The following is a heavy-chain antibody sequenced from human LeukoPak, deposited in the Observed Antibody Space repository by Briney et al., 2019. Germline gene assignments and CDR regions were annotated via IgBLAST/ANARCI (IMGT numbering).Heavy chain of an antibody. V-gene: IGHV4-59*11. CDR3: ARDLVTVTKGFDI. J-gene: IGHJ3*02. CDR1: DDSFSSHY. CDR2: ISYIGST. Sequence: SETPSLTCAVSDDSFSSHYWTWIRQPPGKGLEWIGYISYIGSTNYNPSLKSRVTISIDTSKNQFSLKLSSVTAADTAVYYCARDLVTVTKGFDIWGQGTMVSVSS. D-gene: IGHD4-17*01.